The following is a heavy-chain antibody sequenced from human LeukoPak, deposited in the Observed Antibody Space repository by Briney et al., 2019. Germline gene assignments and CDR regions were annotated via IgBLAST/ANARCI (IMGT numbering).Heavy chain of an antibody. V-gene: IGHV3-48*03. CDR1: GFTFSSYE. CDR2: ISSSGSTM. J-gene: IGHJ3*02. CDR3: ARESSGGYYFDVFDI. Sequence: GGSLRLSCAASGFTFSSYEIHWVRQAPGKGLEWVSYISSSGSTMYYADSVKGRFTISRDNAKNSLYLQMNSLRADDTAFYYCARESSGGYYFDVFDIWGQGTMVTVSS. D-gene: IGHD3-22*01.